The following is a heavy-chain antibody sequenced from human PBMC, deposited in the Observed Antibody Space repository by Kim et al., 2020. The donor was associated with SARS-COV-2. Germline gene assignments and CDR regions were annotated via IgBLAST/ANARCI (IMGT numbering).Heavy chain of an antibody. CDR2: IYYDGSA. CDR3: GRLRGTSYGHVDY. J-gene: IGHJ4*02. V-gene: IGHV4-39*01. D-gene: IGHD5-18*01. Sequence: SETLSLTCTVSGDSISSNNYYWGWIRRPPGSRLEWIGSIYYDGSAYYDPSLKSRLTISVDTSKNQFSLKLSSVTAADTAMYYCGRLRGTSYGHVDYWGQGTLVIVSS. CDR1: GDSISSNNYY.